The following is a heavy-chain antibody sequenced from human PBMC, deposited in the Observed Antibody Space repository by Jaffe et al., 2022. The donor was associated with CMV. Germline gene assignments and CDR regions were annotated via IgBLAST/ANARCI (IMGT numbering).Heavy chain of an antibody. D-gene: IGHD4-17*01. J-gene: IGHJ4*02. Sequence: QLQLQESGPGLVKPSETLSLTCTVSGGSISSSSYYWGWIRQPPGKGLEWIGSIYYSGSTYYNPSLKSRVTISVDTSKNQFSLKLSSVTAADTAVYYCARGLTTVTPLGYWGQGTLVTVSS. V-gene: IGHV4-39*01. CDR1: GGSISSSSYY. CDR2: IYYSGST. CDR3: ARGLTTVTPLGY.